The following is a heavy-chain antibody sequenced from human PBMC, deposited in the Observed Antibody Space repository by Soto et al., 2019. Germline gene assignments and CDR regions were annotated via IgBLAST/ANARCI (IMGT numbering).Heavy chain of an antibody. J-gene: IGHJ6*02. Sequence: HVQLVQSGAEVRKPGSSVTISCKASGGPFSRYTFTWVRQAPGQGLEWMGGITPILGSANYAQKFQGRVTITADETTTTVKMQLSSLRSEDTAVFYCARHVASVGPTADSYYVMHAWGQGTSVIVSS. V-gene: IGHV1-69*01. D-gene: IGHD1-26*01. CDR1: GGPFSRYT. CDR3: ARHVASVGPTADSYYVMHA. CDR2: ITPILGSA.